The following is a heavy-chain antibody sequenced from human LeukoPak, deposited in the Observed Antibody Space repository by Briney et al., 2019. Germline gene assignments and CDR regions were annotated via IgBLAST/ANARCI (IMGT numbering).Heavy chain of an antibody. D-gene: IGHD3-3*01. J-gene: IGHJ4*02. CDR1: GFTFGKYW. CDR2: IKLDGSEK. Sequence: GGSLRLSCVASGFTFGKYWKSWDRQAPGKGLEWVANIKLDGSEKNYVDSVKGRFTISRDNTKNSLYLQMNSLRAEDTAVFYCARDQYDTWSRRGNFDSWGQGTLVIVSS. V-gene: IGHV3-7*03. CDR3: ARDQYDTWSRRGNFDS.